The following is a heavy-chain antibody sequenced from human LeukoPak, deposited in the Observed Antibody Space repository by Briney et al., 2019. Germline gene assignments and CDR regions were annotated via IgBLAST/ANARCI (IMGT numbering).Heavy chain of an antibody. J-gene: IGHJ6*03. CDR3: ARVSGIAAADYYYYMDV. D-gene: IGHD6-13*01. CDR2: IYHSGST. V-gene: IGHV4-39*01. CDR1: GGSISSSRYY. Sequence: SETLSLTCTVSGGSISSSRYYWGWIRQPPGKGLEWIGSIYHSGSTYYNPSLKSRVTISVDTSKNQFSLKLSSVTAADTAVYYCARVSGIAAADYYYYMDVWGKGTTVTVSS.